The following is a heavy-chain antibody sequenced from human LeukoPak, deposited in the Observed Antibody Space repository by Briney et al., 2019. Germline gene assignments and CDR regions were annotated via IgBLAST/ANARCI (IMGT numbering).Heavy chain of an antibody. D-gene: IGHD4-17*01. CDR2: IYYSGST. V-gene: IGHV4-59*01. CDR3: ASHPANDYGDPGAFDI. Sequence: SETLSLTCTVYGGSFSSYYWSWIRQPPGKGLEWIGYIYYSGSTNYNPSLKSRVTISVDTSKNQFSLKLSSVTAADTAVYYCASHPANDYGDPGAFDIWGQGTMVTVSS. CDR1: GGSFSSYY. J-gene: IGHJ3*02.